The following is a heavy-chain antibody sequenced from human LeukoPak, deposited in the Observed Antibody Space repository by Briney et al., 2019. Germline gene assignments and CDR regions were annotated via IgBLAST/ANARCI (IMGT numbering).Heavy chain of an antibody. D-gene: IGHD1-26*01. CDR2: INIDGSTT. CDR3: ARSGSDFDY. J-gene: IGHJ4*02. V-gene: IGHV3-74*01. Sequence: GGSLRLSCVDSEFTFSRYWMHWVRQAPGEGLVWVSRINIDGSTTNYADSVKGRFTISRDNAKNTLYLQMNSLRVEDTAVYYCARSGSDFDYWGQGTLVTVSS. CDR1: EFTFSRYW.